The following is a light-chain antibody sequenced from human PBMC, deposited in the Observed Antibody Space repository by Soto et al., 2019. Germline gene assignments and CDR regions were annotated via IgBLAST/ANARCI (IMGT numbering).Light chain of an antibody. Sequence: QAASVSGSPGQSITISCTGTSRDVGSYNLVSWYQQHPGKAPKLMIYEGSKRPSGVSNRFSGSKSGNTASLTISGLQAEDEADYYCCSYAGSSTYVVFGGGTKVTVL. V-gene: IGLV2-23*01. J-gene: IGLJ2*01. CDR3: CSYAGSSTYVV. CDR2: EGS. CDR1: SRDVGSYNL.